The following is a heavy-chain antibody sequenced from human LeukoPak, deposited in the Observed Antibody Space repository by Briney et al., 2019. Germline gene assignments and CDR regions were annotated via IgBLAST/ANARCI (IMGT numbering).Heavy chain of an antibody. V-gene: IGHV4-38-2*01. CDR3: ARAYHSSWYLNWFDP. Sequence: SETLSLTCAVYGASFSGYYWGWIRQPPRKGLEWIGSIYHNGNTYYNPSLKSRVTISVDTSKNEFSLKLSSVTAADTAVYYCARAYHSSWYLNWFDPWGQGTLVTVSS. D-gene: IGHD6-13*01. CDR1: GASFSGYY. J-gene: IGHJ5*02. CDR2: IYHNGNT.